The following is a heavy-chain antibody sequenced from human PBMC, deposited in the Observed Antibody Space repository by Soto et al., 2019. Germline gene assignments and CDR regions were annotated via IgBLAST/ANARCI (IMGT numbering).Heavy chain of an antibody. J-gene: IGHJ4*02. D-gene: IGHD6-6*01. V-gene: IGHV3-53*01. CDR3: ARVPHRFRSSSNYI. Sequence: GGSLRLSCAASGITVSGNYMAWVRQAPGKGLEWVSLIYSGGSTFYTDSVRGRFIISRDNSKNTLYLQMNSRRAEDTAMYYCARVPHRFRSSSNYIWGQGTLVTVSS. CDR2: IYSGGST. CDR1: GITVSGNY.